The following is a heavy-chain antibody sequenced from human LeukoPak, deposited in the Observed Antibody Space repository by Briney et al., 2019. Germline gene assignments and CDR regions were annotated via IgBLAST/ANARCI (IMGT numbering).Heavy chain of an antibody. CDR1: GFTFSSYW. V-gene: IGHV3-7*04. J-gene: IGHJ4*02. CDR3: ARDGIDY. CDR2: IKPEGKEK. D-gene: IGHD1-26*01. Sequence: GGSLRLSCAASGFTFSSYWMSWVRQAPGKGLEWVANIKPEGKEKFYVDSVKGRFTIPRDNANNSVFLQMNSLTAEDTAVYYCARDGIDYWGQGTLVTVSS.